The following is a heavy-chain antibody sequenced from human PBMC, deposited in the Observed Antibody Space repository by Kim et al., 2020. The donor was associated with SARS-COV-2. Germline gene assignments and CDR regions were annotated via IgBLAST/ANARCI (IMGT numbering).Heavy chain of an antibody. CDR1: GFTFSSFT. CDR3: ARDRGITVMNYYYSLDV. D-gene: IGHD1-26*01. Sequence: GGSLRLSCVASGFTFSSFTMNWVRQAPGKGLEWVSSISRTSLFRYYADSVRGRLTISRDNAMESLFLQMDSLRAEDTAVYYCARDRGITVMNYYYSLDVWGQGTTVTVSS. CDR2: ISRTSLFR. J-gene: IGHJ6*02. V-gene: IGHV3-21*01.